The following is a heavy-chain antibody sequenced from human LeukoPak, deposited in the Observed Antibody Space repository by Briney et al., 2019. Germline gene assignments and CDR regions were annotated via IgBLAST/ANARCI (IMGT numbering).Heavy chain of an antibody. CDR2: IYYSGST. D-gene: IGHD5-18*01. J-gene: IGHJ4*02. CDR3: ARTPGYSFDY. CDR1: GASISSGDYY. V-gene: IGHV4-30-4*01. Sequence: SETLSLTCTVSGASISSGDYYWSWIRQPPGKGLEWIGYIYYSGSTYYNPSLKSRVTISVDTSKNQFSLKLSSVTAADTAVYYCARTPGYSFDYWGQGTLVTVSS.